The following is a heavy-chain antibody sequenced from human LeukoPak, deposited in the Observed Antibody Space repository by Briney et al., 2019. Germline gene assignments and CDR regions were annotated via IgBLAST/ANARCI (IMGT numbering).Heavy chain of an antibody. Sequence: GGSLRLSCAASGFTFSSYGMHWVRQAPGKGLEWVAVISSDGVNKYSTDSVKGRFTISRDNSKNTLYLQMNSLRAEDTAVYYCAKGQNYYDGSGYYSTDYWGQGTPVTVSS. CDR2: ISSDGVNK. V-gene: IGHV3-30*18. J-gene: IGHJ4*02. CDR1: GFTFSSYG. CDR3: AKGQNYYDGSGYYSTDY. D-gene: IGHD3-22*01.